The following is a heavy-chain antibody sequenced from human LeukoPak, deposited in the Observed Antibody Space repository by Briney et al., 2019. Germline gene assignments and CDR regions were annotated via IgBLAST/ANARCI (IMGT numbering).Heavy chain of an antibody. CDR3: ARESYYDSSGFDY. V-gene: IGHV3-74*01. D-gene: IGHD3-22*01. Sequence: PGGSLRLSCAASGFTFSSYWLHWVRQAPGKGLMWVSRINTDGSTTDYADSVKGRFTISRDNAKNTLYLQVNSLGAEDTAVYYCARESYYDSSGFDYWGQGTLVTVSS. CDR2: INTDGSTT. J-gene: IGHJ4*02. CDR1: GFTFSSYW.